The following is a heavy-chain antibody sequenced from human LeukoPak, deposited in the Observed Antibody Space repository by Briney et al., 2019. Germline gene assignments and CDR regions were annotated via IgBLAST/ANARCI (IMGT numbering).Heavy chain of an antibody. D-gene: IGHD3-22*01. CDR1: GFTFSNAW. CDR3: TTDGDYDDSSTNFDY. V-gene: IGHV3-15*07. Sequence: GGSLRLSCAASGFTFSNAWMNWVRQAPGKGLEWVGRIKSKTDGGTTDYAAPVKSRFTISRDDSKNTLYLQMNSLKTEDTAVYYCTTDGDYDDSSTNFDYWGQGTLVTVSS. J-gene: IGHJ4*02. CDR2: IKSKTDGGTT.